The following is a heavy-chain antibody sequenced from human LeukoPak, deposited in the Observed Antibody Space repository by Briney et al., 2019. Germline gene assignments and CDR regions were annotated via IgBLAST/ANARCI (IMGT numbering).Heavy chain of an antibody. D-gene: IGHD5-18*01. CDR1: GGSISSYY. J-gene: IGHJ4*02. Sequence: SETLSLTCTVSGGSISSYYWSWIRQPPGKGLEWIGYIYYSGSTNYNPSLKSRVTISVDTSKNQFSLKLSSVTAADTAVYYCARDGGSYGYYVGDYWGQGTLVTVSS. CDR2: IYYSGST. CDR3: ARDGGSYGYYVGDY. V-gene: IGHV4-59*12.